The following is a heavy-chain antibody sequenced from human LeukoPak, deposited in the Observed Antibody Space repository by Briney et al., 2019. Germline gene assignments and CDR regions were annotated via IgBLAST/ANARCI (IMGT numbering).Heavy chain of an antibody. Sequence: GGSLRLSCAASGFTFSSYEMNWVRQVPGKGLEWISYISSSGSTIYYADSVKGRFTISRDNAKNSLYLQMNSLRAEDTAVYYCAKVSWELSLAFDIWGQGTMVTVSS. CDR1: GFTFSSYE. V-gene: IGHV3-48*03. J-gene: IGHJ3*02. CDR2: ISSSGSTI. D-gene: IGHD1-26*01. CDR3: AKVSWELSLAFDI.